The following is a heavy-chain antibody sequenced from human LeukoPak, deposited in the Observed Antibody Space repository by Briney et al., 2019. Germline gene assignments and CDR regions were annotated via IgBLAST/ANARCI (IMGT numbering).Heavy chain of an antibody. CDR1: GFTFSSYG. D-gene: IGHD3-16*01. V-gene: IGHV3-23*01. CDR2: ISRSGEST. CDR3: AKDYAVGSIDY. J-gene: IGHJ4*02. Sequence: GGSLRLSCAASGFTFSSYGMTWVRQAPGKGLEWVSSISRSGESTFYADSVRGRFTISRDNSKNTVSLQMESLRAEDTALYYCAKDYAVGSIDYWGQGTLVTVSS.